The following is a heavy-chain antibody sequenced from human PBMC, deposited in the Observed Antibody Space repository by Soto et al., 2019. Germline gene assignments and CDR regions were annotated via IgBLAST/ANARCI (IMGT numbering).Heavy chain of an antibody. J-gene: IGHJ6*02. D-gene: IGHD1-7*01. Sequence: PGGSLRLSCAASGFTFSSYEMNWVRQAPGKGLEWVSYISSSGSTIYYADSVKGRFTISRDNAKNSLYLQMNSLRAEDTAVYYCARELGLYYYGMDVRGQGTTVTVSS. CDR3: ARELGLYYYGMDV. V-gene: IGHV3-48*03. CDR1: GFTFSSYE. CDR2: ISSSGSTI.